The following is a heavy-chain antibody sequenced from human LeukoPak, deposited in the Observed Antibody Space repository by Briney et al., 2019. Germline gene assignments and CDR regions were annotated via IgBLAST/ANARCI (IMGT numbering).Heavy chain of an antibody. CDR3: AKDLGSGGWYIDY. CDR1: GFTFSNYA. Sequence: GGSLRLSWAASGFTFSNYAISCVRQAPGKGLEWVSAISGSGYNTYYADSVKGRFTISRDNSKNTLYLQMNSLRAEDTAVYYCAKDLGSGGWYIDYWGQGTLVTVSS. V-gene: IGHV3-23*01. D-gene: IGHD6-19*01. J-gene: IGHJ4*02. CDR2: ISGSGYNT.